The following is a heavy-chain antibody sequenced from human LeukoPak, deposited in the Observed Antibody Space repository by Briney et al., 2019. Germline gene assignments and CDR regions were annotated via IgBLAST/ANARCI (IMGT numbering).Heavy chain of an antibody. Sequence: GESLKISCKSSGYSLTSYWIGWVRQMPGKGLEWMGIIYPGDSDTRYSPSFQGQVTISADKSTSTAYLQWSSLKASDTAMYYCARLAYYDSGYHLDYWGQGTQVTVSS. V-gene: IGHV5-51*01. D-gene: IGHD3-22*01. J-gene: IGHJ4*02. CDR3: ARLAYYDSGYHLDY. CDR2: IYPGDSDT. CDR1: GYSLTSYW.